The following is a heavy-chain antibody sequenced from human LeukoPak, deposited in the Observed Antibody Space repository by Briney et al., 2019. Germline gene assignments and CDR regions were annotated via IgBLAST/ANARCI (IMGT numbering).Heavy chain of an antibody. Sequence: GGSLTLSCAAAGFTFSSYEVNWVRQAAGKGLEWVSYISSSGSTIYYADSVKGRFTISRDNAKNSLYLQMNSLRAEDTAVYYCAELGITMIGGVWGKRTTVTISS. J-gene: IGHJ6*04. CDR2: ISSSGSTI. CDR1: GFTFSSYE. CDR3: AELGITMIGGV. V-gene: IGHV3-48*03. D-gene: IGHD3-10*02.